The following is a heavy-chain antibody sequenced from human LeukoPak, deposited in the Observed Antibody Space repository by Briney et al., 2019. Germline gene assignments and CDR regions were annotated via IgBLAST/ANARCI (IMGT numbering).Heavy chain of an antibody. CDR2: IWYDGSNK. CDR1: GFTFSSYG. Sequence: GGSLRLSCAASGFTFSSYGMHWVRQAPGKGLEWVAVIWYDGSNKYYADSVKGRFNISRDNSKNTLYLQMNSLRAEDTAVYYCAREGRDSNTHPGTYDYWGQGTLVTVSS. CDR3: AREGRDSNTHPGTYDY. D-gene: IGHD1-14*01. J-gene: IGHJ4*02. V-gene: IGHV3-33*01.